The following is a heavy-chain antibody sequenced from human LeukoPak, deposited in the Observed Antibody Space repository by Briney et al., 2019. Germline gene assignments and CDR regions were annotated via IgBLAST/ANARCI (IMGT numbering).Heavy chain of an antibody. V-gene: IGHV3-23*01. Sequence: PGGSLRLSCAASGFTFSTYSMSWVRPAPGKGLEWVSGISGSGANTYYADSVKGRFTISRDNSKNTLYLQMNSLRAEDTAVFYCAKYPASGGYFDYWGQGTLVAVSS. CDR1: GFTFSTYS. CDR2: ISGSGANT. CDR3: AKYPASGGYFDY. J-gene: IGHJ4*02. D-gene: IGHD6-13*01.